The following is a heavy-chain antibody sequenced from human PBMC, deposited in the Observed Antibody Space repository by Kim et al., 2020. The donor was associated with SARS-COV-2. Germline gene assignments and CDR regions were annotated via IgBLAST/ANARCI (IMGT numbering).Heavy chain of an antibody. D-gene: IGHD2-15*01. CDR2: IRSKANNYAV. J-gene: IGHJ6*02. CDR1: GFAFSGSA. V-gene: IGHV3-73*01. CDR3: TSQLKQYCGGGKCFSAYYYYDMDV. Sequence: GGSLRLSCAASGFAFSGSAMHWVRQPSGKGPEWVGRIRSKANNYAVAYAASVKGRFTISRDDSKSMAYLQMNSLKTEDTAVYYCTSQLKQYCGGGKCFSAYYYYDMDVWRQGTAVTVSS.